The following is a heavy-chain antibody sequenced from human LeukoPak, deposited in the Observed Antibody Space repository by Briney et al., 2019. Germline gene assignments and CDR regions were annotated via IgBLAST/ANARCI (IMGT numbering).Heavy chain of an antibody. J-gene: IGHJ4*02. Sequence: ASVKVSCKASGYTFTSYYMHWVRQAPGQGLEWMGWINPNSGGTNYAQKFQGRVTMTRDTSISTAYMELSRLRSDDTAVYYCAREVQPYNWNYIDYWGQGTLVTVSS. D-gene: IGHD1-20*01. V-gene: IGHV1-2*02. CDR2: INPNSGGT. CDR1: GYTFTSYY. CDR3: AREVQPYNWNYIDY.